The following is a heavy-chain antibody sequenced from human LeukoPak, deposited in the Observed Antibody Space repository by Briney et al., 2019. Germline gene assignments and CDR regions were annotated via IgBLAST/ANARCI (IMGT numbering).Heavy chain of an antibody. J-gene: IGHJ6*02. CDR1: GGTISSYY. CDR2: IYYSGST. V-gene: IGHV4-59*01. CDR3: ARTGGDCSSGLCYYAMDV. Sequence: SESLSLSCTASGGTISSYYWSWMRQPPGKGREWMGYIYYSGSTNYYPSLNGRDTISVDTSKNQFSLKLSSVTAADTAVDYWARTGGDCSSGLCYYAMDVWGQGTTVTVS. D-gene: IGHD2-21*02.